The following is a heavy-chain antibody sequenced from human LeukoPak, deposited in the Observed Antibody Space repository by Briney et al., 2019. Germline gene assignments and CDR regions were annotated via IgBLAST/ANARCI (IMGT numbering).Heavy chain of an antibody. J-gene: IGHJ3*02. CDR3: ARAKYYYGSGSYYDAFDI. CDR1: GFTFSSYW. Sequence: GGSLRLSCAASGFTFSSYWMHWVRQFPGKGLVWVARINPGGSSITYADSVKGRFTISRDNAKNTLYLQMNSLRAEDTAVYYCARAKYYYGSGSYYDAFDIWGQGTMVTVSS. CDR2: INPGGSSI. V-gene: IGHV3-74*01. D-gene: IGHD3-10*01.